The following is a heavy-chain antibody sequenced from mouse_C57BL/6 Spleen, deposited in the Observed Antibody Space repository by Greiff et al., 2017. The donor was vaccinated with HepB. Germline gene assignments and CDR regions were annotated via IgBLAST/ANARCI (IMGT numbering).Heavy chain of an antibody. CDR1: GYTFTSYW. J-gene: IGHJ2*01. CDR2: IHPNSGST. V-gene: IGHV1-64*01. D-gene: IGHD2-1*01. Sequence: VKLQQPGAELVKPGASVKLSCKASGYTFTSYWMHWVKQRPGQGLEWIGMIHPNSGSTNYNEKFKSKATLTVDKSSSTAYMQLSSLTSEDSAVYYCATYYGNSYYFDYWGQGTTLTVSS. CDR3: ATYYGNSYYFDY.